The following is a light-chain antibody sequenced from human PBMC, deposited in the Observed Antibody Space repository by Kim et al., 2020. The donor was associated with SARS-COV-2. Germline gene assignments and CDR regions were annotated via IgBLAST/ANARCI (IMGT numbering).Light chain of an antibody. CDR1: SLRTYY. CDR3: NSRDSSGNLDV. V-gene: IGLV3-19*01. J-gene: IGLJ1*01. Sequence: SSELTQDPAVSVALGQTVSFTCQGDSLRTYYAGWYQQKPGQAPVLVIYGKNNRPSGIPDRFSGSSSGDTASLTITGAQAEDEADYYCNSRDSSGNLDVFG. CDR2: GKN.